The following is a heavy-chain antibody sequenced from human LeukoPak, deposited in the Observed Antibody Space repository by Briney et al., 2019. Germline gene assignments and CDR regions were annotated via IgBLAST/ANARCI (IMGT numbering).Heavy chain of an antibody. D-gene: IGHD2-15*01. CDR1: GGSFSGYY. Sequence: SETLSLTCAVYGGSFSGYYWSWIRQPPGKGLEWIGEINHSGSTNYNPSLKSRVTISVDTSKNQFSLKLSSVTAADTAVYYCARGPKYCSGGSCYSGIYYYYYYMDVWGKGTTVTISS. CDR3: ARGPKYCSGGSCYSGIYYYYYYMDV. J-gene: IGHJ6*03. CDR2: INHSGST. V-gene: IGHV4-34*01.